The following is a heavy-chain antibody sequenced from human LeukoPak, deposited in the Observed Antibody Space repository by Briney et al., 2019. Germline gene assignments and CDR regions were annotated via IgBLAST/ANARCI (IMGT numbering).Heavy chain of an antibody. Sequence: SQTLSLTCAVYGGSFSDYYWNWIRQPPGKGLEWVGEISHSGSATYSPSLKSRLTISVDKSKNQFSLKLTSVTAADTAVYYCARLTYYRESNGYWEGGRRAYPYSPYMDVWGKGTTVTISS. J-gene: IGHJ6*03. V-gene: IGHV4-34*01. D-gene: IGHD3-22*01. CDR2: ISHSGSA. CDR1: GGSFSDYY. CDR3: ARLTYYRESNGYWEGGRRAYPYSPYMDV.